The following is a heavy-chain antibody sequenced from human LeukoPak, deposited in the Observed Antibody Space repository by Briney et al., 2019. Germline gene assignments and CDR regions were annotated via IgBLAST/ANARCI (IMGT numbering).Heavy chain of an antibody. CDR3: ATVAEIPRRSGPNAFDI. D-gene: IGHD3-10*01. CDR1: GGTFSSYA. CDR2: IIPILGIA. V-gene: IGHV1-69*04. J-gene: IGHJ3*02. Sequence: ASVKVSCKASGGTFSSYAISWVRQAPGQGLEWMGRIIPILGIANYAQKFQGRVTITADESTSTAYMELSSLRSEDTAVYYCATVAEIPRRSGPNAFDIWGQGTMVTVSS.